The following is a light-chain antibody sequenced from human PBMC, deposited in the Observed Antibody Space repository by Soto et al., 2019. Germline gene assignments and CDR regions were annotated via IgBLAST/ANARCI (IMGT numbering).Light chain of an antibody. CDR3: QHYNDWPIT. CDR1: QSVSTN. V-gene: IGKV3-15*01. J-gene: IGKJ5*01. CDR2: GAA. Sequence: EVVMTQSPATLSVSPGGRATVSCRASQSVSTNLGWYQQKPGQAPRLLIYGAATRATGIPARFSGSGSETEFTLTISNLQSEDFAVYYCQHYNDWPITFGQGTRLEIK.